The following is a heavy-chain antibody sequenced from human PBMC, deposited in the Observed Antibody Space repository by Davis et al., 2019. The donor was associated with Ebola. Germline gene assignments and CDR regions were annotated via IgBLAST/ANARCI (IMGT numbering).Heavy chain of an antibody. Sequence: ASVKVSCKASGYTFTGYYMHWVRQAPGQGLEWMGWINPNSGGTNYEQKFQGRVTMTRDTSISTAYMELSRLRSDDTAVYYCARDGYGSGSYLFDPWGQGTLVTVSS. D-gene: IGHD3-10*01. CDR2: INPNSGGT. CDR1: GYTFTGYY. V-gene: IGHV1-2*02. J-gene: IGHJ5*02. CDR3: ARDGYGSGSYLFDP.